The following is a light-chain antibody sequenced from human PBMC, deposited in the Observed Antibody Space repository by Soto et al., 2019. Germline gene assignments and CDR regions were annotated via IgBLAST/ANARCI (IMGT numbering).Light chain of an antibody. J-gene: IGLJ3*02. V-gene: IGLV8-61*01. CDR1: SGSVSTSYY. CDR3: ALYMGSGIWV. CDR2: STN. Sequence: QTVVTQEPSFSVSPGRTVTLTCGLSSGSVSTSYYPSWYQQTPGQAPRTLIYSTNTRSSGVPYRFSGSILGNKAALTITGAQADDEADYYCALYMGSGIWVFGGGTKVTVL.